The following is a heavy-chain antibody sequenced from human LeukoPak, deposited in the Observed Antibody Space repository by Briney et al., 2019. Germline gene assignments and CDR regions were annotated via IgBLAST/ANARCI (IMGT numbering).Heavy chain of an antibody. CDR2: ISGSGGNR. CDR1: GFTFSNYA. D-gene: IGHD6-13*01. CDR3: ARDSRAAAVFDY. Sequence: GGSLGLSCAASGFTFSNYAMSWVRQAPGKGLEWVSAISGSGGNRYYADSVKGRFTISRDNSKNTLYLQMNSLRAEDTAVYYCARDSRAAAVFDYWGQGTLVTVSS. V-gene: IGHV3-23*01. J-gene: IGHJ4*02.